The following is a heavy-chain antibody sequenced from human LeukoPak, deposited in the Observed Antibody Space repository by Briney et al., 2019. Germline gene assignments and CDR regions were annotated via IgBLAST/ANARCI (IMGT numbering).Heavy chain of an antibody. Sequence: SETLSLTCSVSGASIRDYYWTWIRQSPGKGLEWIGYLHNSGSTSYNPSLKSRVTTSVDVSKNQFSLKLTSVTAEDTAIYYCARGYWFDLWGQGTRVTVSS. CDR2: LHNSGST. CDR3: ARGYWFDL. CDR1: GASIRDYY. V-gene: IGHV4-59*08. J-gene: IGHJ5*02.